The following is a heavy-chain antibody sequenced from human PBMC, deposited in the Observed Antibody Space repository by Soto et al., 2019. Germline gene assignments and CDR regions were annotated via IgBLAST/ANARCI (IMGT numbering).Heavy chain of an antibody. CDR2: ISGSGGST. Sequence: LRLSCAASGFTFSSYAMSWVRQAPGKGLEWVSAISGSGGSTYYADSVKGRFTISRDNSKNTLYLQMNSLRAEDTAVYYCAKALRIQLWFWFDPWGQGTLVTVSS. CDR3: AKALRIQLWFWFDP. CDR1: GFTFSSYA. J-gene: IGHJ5*02. V-gene: IGHV3-23*01. D-gene: IGHD5-18*01.